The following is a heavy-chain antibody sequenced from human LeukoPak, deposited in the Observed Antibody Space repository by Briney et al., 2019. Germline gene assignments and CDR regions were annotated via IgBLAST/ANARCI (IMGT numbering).Heavy chain of an antibody. CDR1: GFTLRNYW. J-gene: IGHJ4*01. V-gene: IGHV3-74*01. CDR3: ARYSSSSGGAAHYLDY. Sequence: GGSLRLSCTASGFTLRNYWMHWVRQVPGKRLVWVSRISGDGSVTNYADSVQGRFTISRDNAKNILYLQINSLRSEDTAVYYFARYSSSSGGAAHYLDYWGHGTLVTVS. CDR2: ISGDGSVT. D-gene: IGHD6-6*01.